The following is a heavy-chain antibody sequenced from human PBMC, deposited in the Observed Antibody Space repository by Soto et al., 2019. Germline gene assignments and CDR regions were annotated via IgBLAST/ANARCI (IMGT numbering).Heavy chain of an antibody. CDR3: ARDAAHPGYYDFWSGYYYGMDV. V-gene: IGHV3-11*06. CDR2: ISSSSSYT. D-gene: IGHD3-3*01. J-gene: IGHJ6*02. Sequence: QVQLVESGGGLVKPGGSLRLSCAASGFTFSDYYMSWIRQAPGKGLEWVSYISSSSSYTNYADSVKGRFTISRDNAKNSLYLQMNSLRAEDTAVYYCARDAAHPGYYDFWSGYYYGMDVWGQGTTVTVSS. CDR1: GFTFSDYY.